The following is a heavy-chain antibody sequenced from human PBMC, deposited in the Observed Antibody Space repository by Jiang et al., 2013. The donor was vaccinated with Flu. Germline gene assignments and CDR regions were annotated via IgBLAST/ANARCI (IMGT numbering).Heavy chain of an antibody. CDR3: AREAESGGXTDAFDI. J-gene: IGHJ3*02. V-gene: IGHV4-30-4*07. CDR1: GGSISSGGYS. CDR2: IYYSGST. Sequence: GSGLVKPSQTLSLTCAVSGGSISSGGYSWSWIRQPPGKGLEWIGYIYYSGSTYYNPSLKSRVTISVDTSKNQFSLKLSSVTAADTAVYYCAREAESGGXTDAFDIWGQGTMVTVSS. D-gene: IGHD3-10*01.